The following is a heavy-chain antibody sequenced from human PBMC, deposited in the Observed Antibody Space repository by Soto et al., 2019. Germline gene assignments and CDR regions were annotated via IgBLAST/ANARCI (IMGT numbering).Heavy chain of an antibody. D-gene: IGHD5-12*01. CDR1: GHTLTELS. Sequence: QVQLAQSGAEVMKPGASVKVSCKVSGHTLTELSMHWVRLAPGKGLEWMGGCDPEDGETISAQQFQGRVTLTEDTSTDSAYRELSSLRSEDTAVYYCAAGGTKWLRSPFDYWGQGTLVTVSS. CDR2: CDPEDGET. CDR3: AAGGTKWLRSPFDY. V-gene: IGHV1-24*01. J-gene: IGHJ4*02.